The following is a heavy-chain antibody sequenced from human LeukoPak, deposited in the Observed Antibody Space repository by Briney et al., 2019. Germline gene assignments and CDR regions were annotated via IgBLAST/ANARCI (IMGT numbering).Heavy chain of an antibody. V-gene: IGHV3-74*01. D-gene: IGHD3-10*01. J-gene: IGHJ4*02. CDR1: GFTFSSYW. CDR2: INSDGSST. CDR3: ARKYTTSYYSIDY. Sequence: GGSLRLSCAASGFTFSSYWMHWVRQAPGKGLVWVSRINSDGSSTSYADSVKGRFTISRDNSKKTLYLQMNSLKTEDTAVYYCARKYTTSYYSIDYWGQGTLVTVSS.